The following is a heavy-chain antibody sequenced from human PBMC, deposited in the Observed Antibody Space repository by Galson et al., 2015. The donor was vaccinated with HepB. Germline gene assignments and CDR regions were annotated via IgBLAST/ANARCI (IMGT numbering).Heavy chain of an antibody. CDR3: AISHSGSYFGGGAFDI. CDR2: INAGNGNT. CDR1: GYTFTSYA. V-gene: IGHV1-3*01. D-gene: IGHD1-26*01. J-gene: IGHJ3*02. Sequence: SVKVSCKASGYTFTSYAMHWVRQAPGQRLEWMGWINAGNGNTKYSQKFQGRVTITRDTSASTAYMELSSLRSEDTAVYYCAISHSGSYFGGGAFDIWGQGTMVTVSS.